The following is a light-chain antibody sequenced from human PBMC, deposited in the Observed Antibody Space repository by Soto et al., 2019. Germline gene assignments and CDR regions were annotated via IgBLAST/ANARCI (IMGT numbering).Light chain of an antibody. CDR1: SGHSNYA. J-gene: IGLJ3*02. CDR2: LNSDGSH. V-gene: IGLV4-69*01. CDR3: QTWGTGIWV. Sequence: QSVLTQSPSASASLGASVKLTCTLSSGHSNYAIAWHQQQPEKGPRYLMKLNSDGSHSKGDGIPDRFSGSSSGAERYLTISSLQSKDEADYYCQTWGTGIWVFGGGTKVTVL.